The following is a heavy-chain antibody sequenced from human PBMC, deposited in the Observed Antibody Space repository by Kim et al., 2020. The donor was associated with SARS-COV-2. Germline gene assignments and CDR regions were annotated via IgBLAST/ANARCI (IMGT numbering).Heavy chain of an antibody. CDR2: ST. V-gene: IGHV4-31*02. J-gene: IGHJ4*02. Sequence: STDYNPSLKSRVTISEDTTKNQFSRKLSSGTAADTAVYYCARSSSGYLDYWGQGTLVTVSS. D-gene: IGHD3-22*01. CDR3: ARSSSGYLDY.